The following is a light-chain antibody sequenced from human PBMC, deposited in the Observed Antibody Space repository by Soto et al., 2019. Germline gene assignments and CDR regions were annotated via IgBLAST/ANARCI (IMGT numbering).Light chain of an antibody. J-gene: IGLJ1*01. CDR3: QSYDSTLSARYV. V-gene: IGLV1-40*01. CDR1: SSNIGAGYD. CDR2: ANI. Sequence: QSVLARPPSVSGAPGQRVTISCTGSSSNIGAGYDVHWYQQRPGAAPKLLISANINRPSGVPDRFSGSKSGTSASLAITGLQADDEGDYYCQSYDSTLSARYVFGTGTKVTVL.